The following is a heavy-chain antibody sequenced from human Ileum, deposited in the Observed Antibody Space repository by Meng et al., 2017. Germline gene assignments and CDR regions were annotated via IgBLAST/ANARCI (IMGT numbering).Heavy chain of an antibody. CDR3: ARHGGYSQDF. Sequence: QWQLQGSGPGPVWPSGTLSLTCAVFSGSISSNTYWSWVRQPPGKGLEWIGQISHSGSAYYNPSLKSRVTMSVDKSKSQFSLMLTSVTAADTAIYYCARHGGYSQDFWGQGTLVTVSS. CDR2: ISHSGSA. D-gene: IGHD4-23*01. CDR1: SGSISSNTY. V-gene: IGHV4-4*02. J-gene: IGHJ4*02.